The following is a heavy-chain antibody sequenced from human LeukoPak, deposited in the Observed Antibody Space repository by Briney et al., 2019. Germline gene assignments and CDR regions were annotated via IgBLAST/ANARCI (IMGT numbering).Heavy chain of an antibody. V-gene: IGHV1-69*05. J-gene: IGHJ3*02. CDR3: AATYGSGSFTDAFDI. D-gene: IGHD3-10*01. CDR2: IIPIFGTA. Sequence: SVKVSCKASGGTFSSYAISWLRQAPGQGLEWMGRIIPIFGTANYAQKFQGRVTITTDESTSTAYMELSSLRSEDTAVYYCAATYGSGSFTDAFDIWGQGTMVTVSS. CDR1: GGTFSSYA.